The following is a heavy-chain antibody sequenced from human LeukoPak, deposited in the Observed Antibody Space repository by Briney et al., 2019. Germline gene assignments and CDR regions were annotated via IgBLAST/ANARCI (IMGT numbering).Heavy chain of an antibody. V-gene: IGHV3-7*01. CDR2: IKQDGSEK. Sequence: GGSLRLSCAASGFTFSSYWMSWVRQAPGKGLEWVANIKQDGSEKYYVDSVKGRFTISRDNAKNSLYLQMNSLRAEDTAVYYCASGGSYYAFDIWGQGTMVTVSS. J-gene: IGHJ3*02. D-gene: IGHD1-26*01. CDR3: ASGGSYYAFDI. CDR1: GFTFSSYW.